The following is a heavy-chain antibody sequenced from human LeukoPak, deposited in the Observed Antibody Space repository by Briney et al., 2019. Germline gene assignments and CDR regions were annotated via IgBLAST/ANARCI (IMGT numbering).Heavy chain of an antibody. CDR1: GGSISSSSYY. CDR3: ASLNRYSSGWYPSGFDY. Sequence: PSETLSLTCTVSGGSISSSSYYWGWIRQPPGTGLEWIGSIYYSGSTYYNPSLKSRVTISVDTSKNQFSLKLSSVTAADTAVYYCASLNRYSSGWYPSGFDYWGQGTLVTVSS. V-gene: IGHV4-39*01. D-gene: IGHD6-19*01. J-gene: IGHJ4*02. CDR2: IYYSGST.